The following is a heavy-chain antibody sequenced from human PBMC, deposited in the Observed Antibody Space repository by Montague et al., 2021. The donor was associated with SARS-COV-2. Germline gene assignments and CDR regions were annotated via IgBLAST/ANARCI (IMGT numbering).Heavy chain of an antibody. Sequence: TLSLTCTVSGGSISSGGYYWSWIRQHPGKGLEWIGYIYYSGSTHYNPSLKSRVTISVDTSKNQFSLKLSSVTAADTAVYYCARAPFMITFGGVITRLRGYYFDYWGQGTLVTVSS. CDR2: IYYSGST. D-gene: IGHD3-16*01. J-gene: IGHJ4*02. CDR3: ARAPFMITFGGVITRLRGYYFDY. CDR1: GGSISSGGYY. V-gene: IGHV4-31*03.